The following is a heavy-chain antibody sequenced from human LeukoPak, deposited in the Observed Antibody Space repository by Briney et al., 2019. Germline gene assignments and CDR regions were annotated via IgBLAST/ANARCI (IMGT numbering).Heavy chain of an antibody. D-gene: IGHD1-1*01. CDR3: AREAERRIVN. V-gene: IGHV4-38-2*02. Sequence: PSETLSLTCVVSGFSISSGYYWGWIRQPPGKGLEWIANIHVSGTTFYNSSLNSRVGISIDTSKNQFSLKLSSVTAADTAVYFCAREAERRIVNWGRGTLVTVSS. CDR2: IHVSGTT. CDR1: GFSISSGYY. J-gene: IGHJ4*02.